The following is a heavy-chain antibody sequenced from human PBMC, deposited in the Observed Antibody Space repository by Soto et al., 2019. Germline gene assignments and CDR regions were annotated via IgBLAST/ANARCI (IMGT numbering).Heavy chain of an antibody. V-gene: IGHV4-31*03. Sequence: QVQLQESGPGLVKPSQTLSLTCTVSGGSISSGGYYWSWIRQHPGKGLEWIGYIYYSGSTYYNPSLRSRVTITVDTSKNQFSLKLSSVTAADTAVYYCARYSSSSEDAFDIWGQGTMVTVSS. J-gene: IGHJ3*02. D-gene: IGHD6-6*01. CDR3: ARYSSSSEDAFDI. CDR2: IYYSGST. CDR1: GGSISSGGYY.